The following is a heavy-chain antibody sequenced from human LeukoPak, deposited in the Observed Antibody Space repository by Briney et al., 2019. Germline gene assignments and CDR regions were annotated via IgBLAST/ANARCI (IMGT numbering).Heavy chain of an antibody. CDR3: ARGLQSYYYGMDV. V-gene: IGHV4-4*02. J-gene: IGHJ6*02. Sequence: SETLSLTCAVSGVSISSSNWWSWVRQPPGKGLEWIGEIYHSGSTNYNPSLKSRVTISVDKSKSQFSLKLSSVTAADTAVYYCARGLQSYYYGMDVWGQGTTVTVSS. CDR2: IYHSGST. CDR1: GVSISSSNW.